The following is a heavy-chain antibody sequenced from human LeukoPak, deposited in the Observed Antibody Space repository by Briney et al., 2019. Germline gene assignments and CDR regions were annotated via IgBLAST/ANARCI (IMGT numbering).Heavy chain of an antibody. J-gene: IGHJ4*02. V-gene: IGHV4-4*07. CDR2: IYASGSN. CDR1: GGSISSYY. D-gene: IGHD3-9*01. Sequence: SETLSLTCTVSGGSISSYYWSWIRQPAGEGLEWIGRIYASGSNNYNPSLKSRVTMSVDTSKNQFSLKLSSVTAADTAVYYCAREIPILTGYKKGFDYWGQGTLVTVSS. CDR3: AREIPILTGYKKGFDY.